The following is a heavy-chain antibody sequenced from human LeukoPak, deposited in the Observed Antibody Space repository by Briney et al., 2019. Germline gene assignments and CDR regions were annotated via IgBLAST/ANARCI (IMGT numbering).Heavy chain of an antibody. CDR3: TRAGYNWGHDY. J-gene: IGHJ4*02. D-gene: IGHD5-24*01. CDR1: GFTFSSYA. Sequence: GGSLRLSCAASGFTFSSYAMSWVRQAPGKGLVWVSRIDSDGSDTTYADSVKGRFTISRDNAKNTLYLQMNSLRVEDTAMYYCTRAGYNWGHDYWGQGTLVTVSS. CDR2: IDSDGSDT. V-gene: IGHV3-74*03.